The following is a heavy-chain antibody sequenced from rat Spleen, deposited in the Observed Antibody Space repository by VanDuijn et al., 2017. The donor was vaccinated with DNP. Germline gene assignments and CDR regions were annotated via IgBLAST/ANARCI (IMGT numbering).Heavy chain of an antibody. Sequence: EVQLVESGGGLVQPGRSLKLSCTASGFTFSDYYMAWVRQAPGKGLEWVASINTDGGSTYYPDSVKGRFTISRDNAENTVYLQMDSLRSEDTATYYCARGVYYYSATYWYFDFWGPGTMVSVSS. V-gene: IGHV5-25*01. J-gene: IGHJ1*01. D-gene: IGHD1-1*01. CDR3: ARGVYYYSATYWYFDF. CDR2: INTDGGST. CDR1: GFTFSDYY.